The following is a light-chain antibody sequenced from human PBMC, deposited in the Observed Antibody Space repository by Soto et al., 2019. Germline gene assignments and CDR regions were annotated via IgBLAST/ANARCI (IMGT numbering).Light chain of an antibody. CDR1: QNINSW. Sequence: DVQMTQSPSTLSASLGDRVILTCRASQNINSWLAWFQQKPGTAPKLLIYKASILEGGVPSRFSGSGSGTEFTLTISSLQPDDFATYFCLQYNSFPYTFGQGSKLEMK. CDR2: KAS. J-gene: IGKJ2*01. V-gene: IGKV1-5*03. CDR3: LQYNSFPYT.